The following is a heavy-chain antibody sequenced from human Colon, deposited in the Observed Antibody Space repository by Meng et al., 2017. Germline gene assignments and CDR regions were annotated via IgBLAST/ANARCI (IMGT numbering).Heavy chain of an antibody. CDR3: ARIPYGDYSYFAMDV. CDR2: IKQDDSEK. J-gene: IGHJ6*02. V-gene: IGHV3-7*01. CDR1: GFTFSSYW. Sequence: GESLKISCAASGFTFSSYWMNWVRQAPGKGLEWVANIKQDDSEKYYVESVKGRFTISRDNAKNSLFLQMNSLRAEDTAVYYCARIPYGDYSYFAMDVWGQGTTVTVSS. D-gene: IGHD4-17*01.